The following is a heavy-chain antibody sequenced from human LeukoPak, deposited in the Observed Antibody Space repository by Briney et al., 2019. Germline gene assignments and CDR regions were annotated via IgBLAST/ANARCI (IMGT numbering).Heavy chain of an antibody. D-gene: IGHD3-22*01. J-gene: IGHJ4*02. CDR1: GFTVSRNY. Sequence: GSLRLSCAASGFTVSRNYMSWVRRTPGKGLECVSVIYSGDITYYADSVKGRFTISRDNSKNTLNLQMNSLRAEDTAVYYCALGSSYYYDSSGYLDYWGQGSLVTVSS. CDR3: ALGSSYYYDSSGYLDY. V-gene: IGHV3-66*01. CDR2: IYSGDIT.